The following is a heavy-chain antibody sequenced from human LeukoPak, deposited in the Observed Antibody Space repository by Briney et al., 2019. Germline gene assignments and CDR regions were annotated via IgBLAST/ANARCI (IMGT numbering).Heavy chain of an antibody. J-gene: IGHJ4*02. V-gene: IGHV3-7*01. CDR3: ARAPGHGWLIDY. CDR1: GFTLSSYW. CDR2: IKQDGSEK. D-gene: IGHD6-19*01. Sequence: GGSLRLSCTASGFTLSSYWMSWVRQAPGKGLEWVANIKQDGSEKYYVDSVKGRFTISRDNAKNSLYLQMNSLRAEDTAVYYCARAPGHGWLIDYRGQGTLVTVSS.